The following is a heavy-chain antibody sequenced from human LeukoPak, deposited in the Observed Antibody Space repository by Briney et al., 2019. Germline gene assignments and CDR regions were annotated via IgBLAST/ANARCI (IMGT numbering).Heavy chain of an antibody. Sequence: PGGSLRLSCAASGFTFSSYEMNWVRQAPGQGLEWVSYISSGGSNIYYADSVKGRFTISRDNAKNSLYLQMNSLRAEDTAVYYCAVIVVVITTTDHFDYWGQGTLVTVSS. CDR1: GFTFSSYE. CDR2: ISSGGSNI. V-gene: IGHV3-48*03. J-gene: IGHJ4*02. CDR3: AVIVVVITTTDHFDY. D-gene: IGHD3-22*01.